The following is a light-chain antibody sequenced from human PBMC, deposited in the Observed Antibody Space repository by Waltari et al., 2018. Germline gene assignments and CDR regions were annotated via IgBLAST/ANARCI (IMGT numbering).Light chain of an antibody. Sequence: QSALTQPRSVSGSPGPSVTILCTGTSTLVGAYNYVAWYPQHPGKAPKPMIYDVSKRPSGVPDRISGSKSGNTASLTISGLQAEDEADYYCCSYAGSTLGVFGGGTKLTVL. CDR2: DVS. V-gene: IGLV2-11*01. CDR3: CSYAGSTLGV. J-gene: IGLJ3*02. CDR1: STLVGAYNY.